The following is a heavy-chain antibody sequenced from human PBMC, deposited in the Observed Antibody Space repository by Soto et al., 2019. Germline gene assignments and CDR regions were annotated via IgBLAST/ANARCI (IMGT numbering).Heavy chain of an antibody. D-gene: IGHD6-13*01. CDR3: ARRVAAAGTEGGPPFDY. CDR1: GGSFSGYY. J-gene: IGHJ4*02. V-gene: IGHV4-34*01. Sequence: SETLSLTCAVYGGSFSGYYWSWIRQPPGKGLEWIGEINHSGSTNYNPSLKSRVTISVDTSKNQFSLKLSSVTAADTAVYYCARRVAAAGTEGGPPFDYWGQGTLVTVSS. CDR2: INHSGST.